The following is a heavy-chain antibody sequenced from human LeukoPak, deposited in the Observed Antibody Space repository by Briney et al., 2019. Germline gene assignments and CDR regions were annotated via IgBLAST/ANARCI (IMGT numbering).Heavy chain of an antibody. CDR1: GGSISSTSYY. D-gene: IGHD2-21*02. CDR3: ARHGDLLSPFQT. CDR2: INYSGST. J-gene: IGHJ5*02. V-gene: IGHV4-39*01. Sequence: LSETLSLTCTVSGGSISSTSYYWAWIRQPPGKGLEWIGTINYSGSTYYNPSLKSRVTISVGTSKNQISLKLNSVTAADTAMYYCARHGDLLSPFQTWGQGTLVTVSS.